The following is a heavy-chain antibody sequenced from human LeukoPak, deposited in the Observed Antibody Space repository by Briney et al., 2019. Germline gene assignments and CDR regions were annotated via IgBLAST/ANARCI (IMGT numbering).Heavy chain of an antibody. CDR1: GFSLSTSAVG. Sequence: SGPTLGKPTQTLTLTCAFSGFSLSTSAVGVGWIRQPPGRALECLALIYWNDDKRYSPSLHSRLTITKDTSKNQVVLTMTNMDPVDTATYYCAHRRGSSWQSDAFDIWGQGTMVTVSS. CDR2: IYWNDDK. CDR3: AHRRGSSWQSDAFDI. J-gene: IGHJ3*02. D-gene: IGHD6-13*01. V-gene: IGHV2-5*01.